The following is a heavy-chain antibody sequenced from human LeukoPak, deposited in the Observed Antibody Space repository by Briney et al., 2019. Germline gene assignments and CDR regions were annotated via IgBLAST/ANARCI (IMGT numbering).Heavy chain of an antibody. CDR3: AKDRSDNTTWYVGSH. D-gene: IGHD6-13*01. Sequence: GGSLRLSCAASGFTFSSYAMSWVRQAPGKGLEWVSAISGSGGSTYYADSVKGRFTISRDNSKNTLWLQMNSLRADDTAIYYCAKDRSDNTTWYVGSHWGQGTLVTVSS. J-gene: IGHJ4*02. CDR1: GFTFSSYA. CDR2: ISGSGGST. V-gene: IGHV3-23*01.